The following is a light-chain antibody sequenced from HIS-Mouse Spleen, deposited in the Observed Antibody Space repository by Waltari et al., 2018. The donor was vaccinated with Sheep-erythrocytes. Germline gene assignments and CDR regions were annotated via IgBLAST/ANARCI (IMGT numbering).Light chain of an antibody. J-gene: IGLJ1*01. CDR2: DVS. CDR1: SSDVGGYNY. CDR3: CSYAGSYNHV. Sequence: QSALTQPRSVSGSPGQSVTISCTGTSSDVGGYNYVSWYQQHPGKAPKLMIYDVSKRPSGAPVRCSGSKSGNTASLTISGLQAEDEADYYCCSYAGSYNHVFATGTKVTVL. V-gene: IGLV2-11*01.